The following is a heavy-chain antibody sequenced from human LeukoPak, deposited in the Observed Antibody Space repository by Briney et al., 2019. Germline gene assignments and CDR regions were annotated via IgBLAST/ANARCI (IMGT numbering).Heavy chain of an antibody. CDR3: ARALYDFWSGPTLNWFDP. CDR2: ISAYNGNT. CDR1: GYTFTSYG. D-gene: IGHD3-3*01. Sequence: ASVKVSCKASGYTFTSYGISWVRQAPGQGLEWMGWISAYNGNTNYAQKLQGRVTMTTDTSTSTAYMELRSLRSDDTAVYYCARALYDFWSGPTLNWFDPWGQGTLVTVSS. V-gene: IGHV1-18*01. J-gene: IGHJ5*02.